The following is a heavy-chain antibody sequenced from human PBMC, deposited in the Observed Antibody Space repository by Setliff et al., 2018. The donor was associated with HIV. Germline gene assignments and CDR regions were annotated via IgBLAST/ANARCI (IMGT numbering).Heavy chain of an antibody. CDR1: GFTFSSYA. J-gene: IGHJ4*02. CDR3: AFRGFGDSLSWFPLRY. CDR2: ITASGGST. Sequence: PGGSLRLSCAASGFTFSSYAMSWVRQAPGTGLEWVSAITASGGSTYYADSVKGRFTISRDNSKNTLYLQMTSLRAEDTAVYYCAFRGFGDSLSWFPLRYWGQGTRVTVS. V-gene: IGHV3-23*01. D-gene: IGHD3-10*01.